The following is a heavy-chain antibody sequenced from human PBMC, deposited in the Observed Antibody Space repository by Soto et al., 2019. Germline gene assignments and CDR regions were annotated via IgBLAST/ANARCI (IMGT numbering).Heavy chain of an antibody. J-gene: IGHJ4*02. CDR3: AKNPPMGVWLLSGYYFDY. CDR2: ISGSGGST. V-gene: IGHV3-23*01. D-gene: IGHD3-22*01. Sequence: GGSLRLSCAASGFTFSSYAMSWVRQAPGKGLEWVSAISGSGGSTYYADSVKGRFTISRDNSKNTLYLQMNSLRAEDTAVYYCAKNPPMGVWLLSGYYFDYWGQGTLVTVSS. CDR1: GFTFSSYA.